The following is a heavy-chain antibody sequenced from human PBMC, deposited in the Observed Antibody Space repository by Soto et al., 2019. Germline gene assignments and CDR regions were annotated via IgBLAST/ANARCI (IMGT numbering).Heavy chain of an antibody. J-gene: IGHJ6*02. CDR1: GGTFSSYA. CDR3: ARELGGGRPYYYYGMDV. V-gene: IGHV1-69*01. CDR2: IIPIFGTA. D-gene: IGHD3-16*01. Sequence: QVQLVQSGAEVKKPGSSVKVSCKASGGTFSSYAISWVRQAPGQGLEWMGGIIPIFGTANYAQKFQGRVTITADESTSTAYMELSSLRSEDTAVYYWARELGGGRPYYYYGMDVWGQGTTVTVSS.